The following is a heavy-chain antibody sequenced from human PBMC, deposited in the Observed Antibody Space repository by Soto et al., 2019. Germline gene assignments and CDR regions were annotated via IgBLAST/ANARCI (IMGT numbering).Heavy chain of an antibody. CDR3: AREPYGDSQYFDY. V-gene: IGHV3-30*04. Sequence: QVQLVESGGGMVQPGTSLRLSCAASGFTFNSLSLHWVRQRPDKGLEWVAVISHDGRVTFYADFVKGRFTVSRDNSKDTIFLQVNSLRADDTAVYYCAREPYGDSQYFDYWGQGTLVTVSS. D-gene: IGHD2-21*02. J-gene: IGHJ4*02. CDR2: ISHDGRVT. CDR1: GFTFNSLS.